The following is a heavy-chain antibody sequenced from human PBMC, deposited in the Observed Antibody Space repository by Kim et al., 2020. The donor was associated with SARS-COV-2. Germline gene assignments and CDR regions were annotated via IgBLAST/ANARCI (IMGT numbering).Heavy chain of an antibody. CDR3: ATLAVTTNFDS. V-gene: IGHV3-74*01. D-gene: IGHD4-17*01. J-gene: IGHJ4*02. CDR1: GFTFRGYW. Sequence: GGSLRLSCAASGFTFRGYWMHWVRQAPGKELVWVSNINNDGSSTSYADSVKGRFTISRDNAKNTLYLQMNSLRAEDTAVYYCATLAVTTNFDSWGQGTLVTVSS. CDR2: INNDGSST.